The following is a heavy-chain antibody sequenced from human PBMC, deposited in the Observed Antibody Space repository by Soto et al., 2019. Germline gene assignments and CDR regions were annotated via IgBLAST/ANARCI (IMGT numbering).Heavy chain of an antibody. D-gene: IGHD3-22*01. CDR1: GGSFSGYY. CDR3: ASGPITTIVVAAGRGYFQH. Sequence: SETLSLTCAVYGGSFSGYYWSWIRQPPGKGLEWIGEINHSGSTNYNPSLKSRVTISVDTSKNQFSLKLSSVTAADTAVYYCASGPITTIVVAAGRGYFQHWGQGTLVTVSS. V-gene: IGHV4-34*01. CDR2: INHSGST. J-gene: IGHJ1*01.